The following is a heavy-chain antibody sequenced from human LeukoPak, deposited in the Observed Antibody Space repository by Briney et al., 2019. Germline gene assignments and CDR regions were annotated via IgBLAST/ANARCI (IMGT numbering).Heavy chain of an antibody. D-gene: IGHD3-10*01. CDR2: INSDGSST. CDR3: TTLLLWFGDDY. J-gene: IGHJ4*02. Sequence: GGSLRLSCAASGFTLSNYWMHWVRQAPGKGLVWVSRINSDGSSTSYADSVKGRFTISRDNAKNTLYLQMNSLKTEDTAVYYCTTLLLWFGDDYWGQGTLVTVSS. CDR1: GFTLSNYW. V-gene: IGHV3-74*01.